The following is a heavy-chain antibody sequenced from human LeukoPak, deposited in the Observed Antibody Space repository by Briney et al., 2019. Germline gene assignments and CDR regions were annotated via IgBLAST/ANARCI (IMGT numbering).Heavy chain of an antibody. CDR1: GYTFTNYG. J-gene: IGHJ4*02. CDR2: ISAYNGNT. D-gene: IGHD3-9*01. CDR3: ARDPEQGDILTGYYEDY. Sequence: ASVKVSCKASGYTFTNYGISWVRQAPGQGLEWMGWISAYNGNTNYAQKLQGRVTMTTDTSTSTAYMELRSLRSDDTAVYYCARDPEQGDILTGYYEDYWGQGTLVTVSS. V-gene: IGHV1-18*01.